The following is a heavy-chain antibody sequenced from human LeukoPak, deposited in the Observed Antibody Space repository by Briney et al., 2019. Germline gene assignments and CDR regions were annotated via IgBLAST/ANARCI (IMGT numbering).Heavy chain of an antibody. J-gene: IGHJ4*02. CDR1: GGSISSGSYY. V-gene: IGHV4-61*02. CDR3: ARDFDY. CDR2: IYTSGSS. Sequence: SQTLSLTCTVSGGSISSGSYYWSWIRQPAGKGLEWIGRIYTSGSSNYNPSLKSRVTISVDTSKNQFSLKLSSVTAADTAVYYCARDFDYWGQGTLVTVSS.